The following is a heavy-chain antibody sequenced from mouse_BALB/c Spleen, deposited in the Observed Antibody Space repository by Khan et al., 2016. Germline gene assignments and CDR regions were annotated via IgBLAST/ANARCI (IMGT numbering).Heavy chain of an antibody. D-gene: IGHD2-4*01. CDR1: GFTFSDYY. Sequence: EVELVESGGGLVKPGGSLKLSCAASGFTFSDYYMYWVRQTPEKRLAWVATISDGGSYTYYPDSVKGRFTISRDNAKNNLYLQMSSLKSEDTAMYYCAREGLRRGFAYWGQGTLGTVSA. CDR3: AREGLRRGFAY. V-gene: IGHV5-4*02. CDR2: ISDGGSYT. J-gene: IGHJ3*01.